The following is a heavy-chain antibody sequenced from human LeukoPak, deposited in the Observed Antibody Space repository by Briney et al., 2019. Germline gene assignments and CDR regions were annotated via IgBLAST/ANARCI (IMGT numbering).Heavy chain of an antibody. J-gene: IGHJ5*02. CDR3: ARGLGFGEPRFDP. CDR2: IYFSGTT. D-gene: IGHD3-10*01. Sequence: SETLSLTCTVSGGSISSSSHYWGWIRQPPGKGLEWVASIYFSGTTYYNPSLEGRVHISVDTSNNQFSVTVTSVTAADTAVYYCARGLGFGEPRFDPWGQGILVTVSS. V-gene: IGHV4-39*02. CDR1: GGSISSSSHY.